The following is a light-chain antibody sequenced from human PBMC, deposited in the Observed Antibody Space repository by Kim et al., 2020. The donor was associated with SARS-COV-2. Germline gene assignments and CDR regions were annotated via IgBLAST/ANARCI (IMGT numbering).Light chain of an antibody. Sequence: QSVLTQPPSASGTPGQRVTISCSGSSSNIGNNIVHWYQQFPGTAHKLLIYANNQRPSGVPDRLSGSKSGTSASLAISGLQSEDEADYWCAAWDDSLNGWVFGGGTQLTVL. CDR3: AAWDDSLNGWV. J-gene: IGLJ3*02. CDR2: ANN. CDR1: SSNIGNNI. V-gene: IGLV1-44*01.